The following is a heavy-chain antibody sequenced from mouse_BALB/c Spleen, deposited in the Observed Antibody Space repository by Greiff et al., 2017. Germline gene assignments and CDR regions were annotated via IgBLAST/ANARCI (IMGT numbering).Heavy chain of an antibody. J-gene: IGHJ2*01. Sequence: EVMLVESGGGLVKPGGSLKLSCAASGFTFSSYTMSWVRQTPEKRLEWVATISSGGSYTYYPDSVKGRFTISRDNAKNTLYLQMSSLKSEDTAMYYCTRDRDRYDGNFDYWGQGTTLTVSS. CDR2: ISSGGSYT. D-gene: IGHD2-14*01. CDR1: GFTFSSYT. V-gene: IGHV5-6-4*01. CDR3: TRDRDRYDGNFDY.